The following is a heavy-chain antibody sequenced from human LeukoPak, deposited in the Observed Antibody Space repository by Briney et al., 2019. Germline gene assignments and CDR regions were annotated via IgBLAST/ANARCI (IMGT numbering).Heavy chain of an antibody. J-gene: IGHJ3*02. Sequence: SETLSLTCAVYGGSFSGYYWSWIRQPPGKGLEWIGEINHSGSTNYNPSLKSRVTTSVDTSKNQFSLKLSSVTAADTAVYYCARWAHAFDIWGQGTMVTVSS. V-gene: IGHV4-34*01. CDR3: ARWAHAFDI. CDR2: INHSGST. CDR1: GGSFSGYY.